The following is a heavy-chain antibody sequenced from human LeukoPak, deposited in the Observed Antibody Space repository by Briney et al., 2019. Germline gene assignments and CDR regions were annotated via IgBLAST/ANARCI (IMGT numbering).Heavy chain of an antibody. CDR3: ARQQLGIVVIDY. CDR2: MFTSGRT. V-gene: IGHV4-61*02. Sequence: SQTLSLTCTVSGGSISSGGYYWSWIRQPAGKGLECIGRMFTSGRTYYKPSLKSRVTISVDTSKNQFSLKLSSVTAADTAVYYCARQQLGIVVIDYWGQGTLVTVSS. J-gene: IGHJ4*02. CDR1: GGSISSGGYY. D-gene: IGHD2-2*01.